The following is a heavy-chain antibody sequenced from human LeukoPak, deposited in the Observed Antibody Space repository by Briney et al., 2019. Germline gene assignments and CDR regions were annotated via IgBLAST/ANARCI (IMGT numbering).Heavy chain of an antibody. Sequence: GGSLRLSCAASGFTFSSFGMSWVRQAPGKGLEWVSAISGSGGSTYYADSVKGRFTIPRDNAKNSLYLQMNSLRAEDTAVYYCARDRYYDSSGSPSDYWGQGTLVTVSS. CDR2: ISGSGGST. D-gene: IGHD3-22*01. V-gene: IGHV3-23*01. CDR3: ARDRYYDSSGSPSDY. CDR1: GFTFSSFG. J-gene: IGHJ4*02.